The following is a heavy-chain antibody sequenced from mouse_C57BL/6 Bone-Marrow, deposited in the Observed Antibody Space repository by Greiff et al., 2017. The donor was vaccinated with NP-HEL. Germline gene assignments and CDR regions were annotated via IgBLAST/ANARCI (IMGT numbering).Heavy chain of an antibody. CDR1: GFTFSDYY. Sequence: EVMLVESGGGLVQPGGSLKLSCAASGFTFSDYYMYWVRQTPEKRLEWVAYISNGGGSTYYPDTVTGRFTISRDNAKNTLYLQMRRLKSEDTAMYDCARHIGHYPDAMDYWGQGTSVTVSS. D-gene: IGHD1-2*01. CDR3: ARHIGHYPDAMDY. CDR2: ISNGGGST. V-gene: IGHV5-12*01. J-gene: IGHJ4*01.